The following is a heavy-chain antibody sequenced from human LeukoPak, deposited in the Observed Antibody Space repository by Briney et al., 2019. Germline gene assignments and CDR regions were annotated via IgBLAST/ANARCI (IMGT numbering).Heavy chain of an antibody. J-gene: IGHJ4*02. V-gene: IGHV3-53*01. Sequence: GGSLRLSCAVPGFTVSRHYMNWVRQAPGKGLEWVSVIYSGGSTYYADSVKGRFTISRDNSKNTLYLQMNSLRAEDTAVYYCARANSGRWGQGTLVTVSS. D-gene: IGHD3-10*01. CDR2: IYSGGST. CDR1: GFTVSRHY. CDR3: ARANSGR.